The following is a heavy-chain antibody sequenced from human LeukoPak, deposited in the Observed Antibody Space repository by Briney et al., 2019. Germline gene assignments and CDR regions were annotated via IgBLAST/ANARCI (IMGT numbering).Heavy chain of an antibody. D-gene: IGHD3-22*01. V-gene: IGHV1-2*02. CDR3: ARSDSSGFKNDY. CDR1: GYTFTGYY. CDR2: INPNSGGT. Sequence: GASVKVSCKASGYTFTGYYMHWVRQAPGQGLEWMGWINPNSGGTNYAQKFQGRVTMTRDTSISTAYMELSRLRSDGTAVYYCARSDSSGFKNDYWGQGTLVTVSS. J-gene: IGHJ4*02.